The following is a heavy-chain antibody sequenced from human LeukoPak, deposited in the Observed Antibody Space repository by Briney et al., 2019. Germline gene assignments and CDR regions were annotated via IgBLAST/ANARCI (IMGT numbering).Heavy chain of an antibody. J-gene: IGHJ3*02. CDR3: AKVLLWFGPPHDAFDI. Sequence: PGGSLRLSCAASGFTFSSYAMHWVRQAPGKGLEWVAVISYDGSNKYYADSVKGRFTISRDNSKNTLYLQMNSLRAEDTAVYYCAKVLLWFGPPHDAFDIWGQGTMVTVSS. D-gene: IGHD3-10*01. CDR1: GFTFSSYA. V-gene: IGHV3-30*04. CDR2: ISYDGSNK.